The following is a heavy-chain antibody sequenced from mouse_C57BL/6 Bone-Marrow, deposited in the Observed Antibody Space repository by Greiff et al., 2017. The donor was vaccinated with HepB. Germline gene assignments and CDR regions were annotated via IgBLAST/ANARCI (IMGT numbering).Heavy chain of an antibody. Sequence: QVQLKESGAELARPGASVKLSCKASGYTFTSYGISWVKQRTGQGLEWIGEIYPRSGNTYYNEKFKGKATLTADKSSSTAYMELRSLTSEDSAVYFCARCPYDYHYYAMDYWGQGTSVTVSS. CDR2: IYPRSGNT. D-gene: IGHD2-4*01. CDR1: GYTFTSYG. V-gene: IGHV1-81*01. CDR3: ARCPYDYHYYAMDY. J-gene: IGHJ4*01.